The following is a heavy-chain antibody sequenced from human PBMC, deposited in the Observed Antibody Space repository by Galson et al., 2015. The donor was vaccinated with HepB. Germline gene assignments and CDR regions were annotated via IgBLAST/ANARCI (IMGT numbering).Heavy chain of an antibody. D-gene: IGHD4-11*01. V-gene: IGHV3-53*01. CDR3: ATYYSSDY. J-gene: IGHJ4*02. CDR2: IRRGGST. CDR1: GLTVSSNY. Sequence: SLRLSCAASGLTVSSNYMSWVRQAPGKGLEWGSVIRRGGSTYYADSVKGRVTISRDYSKNTLYLQMNSLRAEDTAVYYCATYYSSDYWGQGTLVTVSS.